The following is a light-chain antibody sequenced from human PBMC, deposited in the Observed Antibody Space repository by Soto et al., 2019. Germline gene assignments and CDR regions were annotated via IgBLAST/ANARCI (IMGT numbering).Light chain of an antibody. J-gene: IGLJ3*02. CDR1: SSDVGGYNY. Sequence: QSVLTQPASVSGSPGQSITISCTGTSSDVGGYNYVSWYQQHPGKAPKLMIYEVSNRPSGVSNRFSGSKSANTASLTISGLQAEDEADYYCSSFTSDSTWVFGGGTKVTVL. V-gene: IGLV2-14*01. CDR3: SSFTSDSTWV. CDR2: EVS.